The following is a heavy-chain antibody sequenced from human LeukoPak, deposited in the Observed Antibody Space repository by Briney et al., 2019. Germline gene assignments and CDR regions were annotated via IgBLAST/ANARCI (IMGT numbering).Heavy chain of an antibody. CDR1: GGSISSSSYY. V-gene: IGHV4-39*02. CDR2: IYYSGST. J-gene: IGHJ6*02. CDR3: ARLTGLRSFGAYYYHAFGV. Sequence: PSETLSLTCTVSGGSISSSSYYWGWIRQPPGKGLEWIGSIYYSGSTYYNPSLKSRVTISVDTSKNHFSLKLSSVTAADTAVYYCARLTGLRSFGAYYYHAFGVWGQGTTVTVSS. D-gene: IGHD3-9*01.